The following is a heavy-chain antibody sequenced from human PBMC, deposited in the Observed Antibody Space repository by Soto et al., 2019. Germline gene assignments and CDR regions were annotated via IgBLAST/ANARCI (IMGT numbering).Heavy chain of an antibody. V-gene: IGHV1-69*13. Sequence: SVKVSCKASGGTFSSYAISWVRQAPGQGLEWMGGIIPIFGTANYAQKFQGRVTITADESTSTAYMELSSLRSEDTAVYYCAREGLAYCGGDCYSDFDYWGQGTLVTVSS. J-gene: IGHJ4*02. CDR1: GGTFSSYA. D-gene: IGHD2-21*02. CDR2: IIPIFGTA. CDR3: AREGLAYCGGDCYSDFDY.